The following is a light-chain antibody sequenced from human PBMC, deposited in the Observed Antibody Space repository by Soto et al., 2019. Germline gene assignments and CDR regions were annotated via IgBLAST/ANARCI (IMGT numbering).Light chain of an antibody. CDR3: QQYNTYPYT. V-gene: IGKV1-16*02. CDR1: HGISTF. Sequence: DIQMTHSLFLLSVSIGDRFTFTRRSIHGISTFLAWFQQKPGKAPKSLIYAASSLQSGVPSKFGGSGSGTDFTLTISSLQPEDFATYYCQQYNTYPYTFGQGTKLEIK. CDR2: AAS. J-gene: IGKJ2*01.